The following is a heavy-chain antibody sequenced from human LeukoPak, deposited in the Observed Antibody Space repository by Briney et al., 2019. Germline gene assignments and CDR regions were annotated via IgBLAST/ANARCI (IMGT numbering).Heavy chain of an antibody. Sequence: ASVKVSCKASGYTFTGYYMHWERQAPGQGLEWMGWVNPNSGGTNYAQKFQGRVTMTRDTSISTAYMELSRLRSDDTAVYYCARTGTTYYYYGMDVWGQGTTVTVSS. CDR2: VNPNSGGT. CDR3: ARTGTTYYYYGMDV. J-gene: IGHJ6*02. CDR1: GYTFTGYY. D-gene: IGHD1-1*01. V-gene: IGHV1-2*02.